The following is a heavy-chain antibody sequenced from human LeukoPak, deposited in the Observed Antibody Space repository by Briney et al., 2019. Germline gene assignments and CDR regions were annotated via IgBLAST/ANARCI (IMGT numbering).Heavy chain of an antibody. V-gene: IGHV1-69*05. J-gene: IGHJ4*02. CDR3: ASSPRGGYSSSWYFDY. D-gene: IGHD6-13*01. Sequence: ASVKVSCKASGGTFSSYAISWVRQAPGQGLEWMGRIIPIFGTANYAQKFQGRVTITTDESTSTAYMELSSLRSEDTAVYYCASSPRGGYSSSWYFDYWGQGTLVTASS. CDR1: GGTFSSYA. CDR2: IIPIFGTA.